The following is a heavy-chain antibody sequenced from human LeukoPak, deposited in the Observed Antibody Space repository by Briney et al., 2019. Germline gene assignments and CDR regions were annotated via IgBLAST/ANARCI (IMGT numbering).Heavy chain of an antibody. J-gene: IGHJ6*04. D-gene: IGHD1-1*01. Sequence: GRTLRLSCAASGFTFSSYGMHWVRQAPGKGLEWVAVIWYDGSNRYYADSVKGRFTISRDNSKNTLYLQMNSLRAEDTAVYYCARRLERRISYYYYGMDVWGKGTTVTVSS. CDR2: IWYDGSNR. CDR3: ARRLERRISYYYYGMDV. CDR1: GFTFSSYG. V-gene: IGHV3-33*01.